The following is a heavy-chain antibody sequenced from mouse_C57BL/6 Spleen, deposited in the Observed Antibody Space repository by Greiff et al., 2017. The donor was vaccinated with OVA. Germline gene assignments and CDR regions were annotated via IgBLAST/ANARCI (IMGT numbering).Heavy chain of an antibody. J-gene: IGHJ4*01. CDR1: GFTFSDYG. CDR2: ISSGSSTI. CDR3: ARNYGNYGGAYAMDY. D-gene: IGHD2-1*01. Sequence: DVHLVESGGGLVKPGGSLKLSCAASGFTFSDYGMHWVRQAPEKGLEWVAYISSGSSTIYYADTVKGRFTISRDNAKNTLFLQMTSLRSEDTAMYYCARNYGNYGGAYAMDYWGQGTSVTVSS. V-gene: IGHV5-17*01.